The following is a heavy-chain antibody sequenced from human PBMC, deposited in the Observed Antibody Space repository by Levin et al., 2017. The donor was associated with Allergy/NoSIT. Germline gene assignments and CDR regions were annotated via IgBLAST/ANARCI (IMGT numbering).Heavy chain of an antibody. CDR1: GGSISSGGYS. CDR2: IYHSGST. J-gene: IGHJ1*01. Sequence: SETLSLTCAVSGGSISSGGYSWSWIRQPPGKGLEWIGYIYHSGSTYYNPSLKSRVTISVDRSKNQFSLKLSSVTAADTAVYYCARGSGSYLTEYFQHWGQGTLVTVSS. CDR3: ARGSGSYLTEYFQH. D-gene: IGHD3-10*01. V-gene: IGHV4-30-2*01.